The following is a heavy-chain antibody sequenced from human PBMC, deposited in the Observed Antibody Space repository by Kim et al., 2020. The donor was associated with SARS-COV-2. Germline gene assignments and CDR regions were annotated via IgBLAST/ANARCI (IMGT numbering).Heavy chain of an antibody. CDR2: ISSSSSYI. V-gene: IGHV3-21*01. CDR1: GFTFSSYS. CDR3: ARDREISDYGMDV. D-gene: IGHD3-3*02. Sequence: GGSLRLSCAASGFTFSSYSMNWVRQAPGKGLEWVSSISSSSSYIYYADSVKGRFTISRDNAKNSLYLQMNSLRAEDTAVYYCARDREISDYGMDVWGQGTTVTVSS. J-gene: IGHJ6*02.